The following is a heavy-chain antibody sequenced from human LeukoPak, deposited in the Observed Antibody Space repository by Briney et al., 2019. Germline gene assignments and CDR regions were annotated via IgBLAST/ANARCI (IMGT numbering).Heavy chain of an antibody. V-gene: IGHV3-48*02. Sequence: GGSLRLSCAASGFTFSNYAMNWVRQAPGKGLEWISYISNSASTIYSAESVKGRFTISRDNAKNSLFLQMNGLRDEDTAVYYCARDVDWAFDIRGQGTMVTVSS. J-gene: IGHJ3*02. CDR1: GFTFSNYA. CDR3: ARDVDWAFDI. CDR2: ISNSASTI. D-gene: IGHD3-9*01.